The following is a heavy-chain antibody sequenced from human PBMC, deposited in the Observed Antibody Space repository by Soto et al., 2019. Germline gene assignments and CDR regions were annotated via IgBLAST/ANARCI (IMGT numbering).Heavy chain of an antibody. CDR3: AREDSSSAGGDFDY. CDR2: INPNSGGT. Sequence: GASVKVSCKASGYTFTGYGISWVRQAPGQGPEWMGWINPNSGGTKYVQKFQGRVTMTRDTSISTVYLELSRLRSEDTAVYYCAREDSSSAGGDFDYWGQGTLVTVSS. V-gene: IGHV1-2*02. D-gene: IGHD6-6*01. J-gene: IGHJ4*02. CDR1: GYTFTGYG.